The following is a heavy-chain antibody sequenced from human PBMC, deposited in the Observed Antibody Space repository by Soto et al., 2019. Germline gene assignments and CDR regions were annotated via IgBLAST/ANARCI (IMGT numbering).Heavy chain of an antibody. J-gene: IGHJ6*03. CDR1: GYKFNSFG. Sequence: QVQLMQSGAEVKKPGASINVSCQASGYKFNSFGIAWVRQAPGQGLEWLGWISAYNGNTNYTQKLQRRVSLTTDTPSTTSYMVLRSRITADTAIFYCARAIGDGSNGHHFYIDVWGKGTIVIVTS. CDR3: ARAIGDGSNGHHFYIDV. D-gene: IGHD3-10*01. V-gene: IGHV1-18*01. CDR2: ISAYNGNT.